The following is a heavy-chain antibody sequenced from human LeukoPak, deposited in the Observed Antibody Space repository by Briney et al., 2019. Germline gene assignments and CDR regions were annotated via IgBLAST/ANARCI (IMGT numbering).Heavy chain of an antibody. V-gene: IGHV1-3*01. J-gene: IGHJ3*02. Sequence: ASVKVSCKASGYTFTSYVMHWVRQAPGQRLEWMGWINAGKDNTKYSQKFQGRVTITRDTSASTAYMELSSLRSEDTAVYYCARDNFVADAFDIWGQGTMVTVPS. CDR2: INAGKDNT. D-gene: IGHD2-21*01. CDR3: ARDNFVADAFDI. CDR1: GYTFTSYV.